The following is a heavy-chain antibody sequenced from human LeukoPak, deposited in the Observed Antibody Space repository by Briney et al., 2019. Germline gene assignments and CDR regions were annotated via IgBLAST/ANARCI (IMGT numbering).Heavy chain of an antibody. J-gene: IGHJ2*01. Sequence: SRTLSLTCTVSGGSISSGDYYWSWIRQPPGKGLEWIGYIYYSGSTYYNPSLKSRVTISVDMSKNQFSLKLSSVTAADTAVYYCARRYYYDSSGYPTTHWYFDLWGRGTLVTVSS. D-gene: IGHD3-22*01. CDR2: IYYSGST. V-gene: IGHV4-30-4*01. CDR1: GGSISSGDYY. CDR3: ARRYYYDSSGYPTTHWYFDL.